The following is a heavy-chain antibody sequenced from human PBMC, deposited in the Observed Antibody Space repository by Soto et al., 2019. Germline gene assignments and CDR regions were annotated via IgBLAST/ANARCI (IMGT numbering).Heavy chain of an antibody. CDR2: IRSKAYGGTT. V-gene: IGHV3-49*03. CDR1: GFTFGDYA. D-gene: IGHD3-10*01. J-gene: IGHJ4*02. Sequence: PGGSLRLSCTASGFTFGDYAMSWFRQAPGKGLEWVGFIRSKAYGGTTEYAASVKGRFTISRDDSKSIAYLQMNSLKTEDTAVYYCTRAISRGFGELLYDYWGQGTLVTVSS. CDR3: TRAISRGFGELLYDY.